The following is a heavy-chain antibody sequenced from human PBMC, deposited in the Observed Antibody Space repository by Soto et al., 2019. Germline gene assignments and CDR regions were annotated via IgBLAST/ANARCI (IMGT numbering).Heavy chain of an antibody. Sequence: ASVKVSCKASGYTFTSYGISWLRQSPGQGLEWMGWISAYNGNTNYAQKLQGRVTMTTDTSTSTAYMELRSLRSDDTAVYYCARDLGYCSGGSCSRRDYWGQGTLVTVSS. D-gene: IGHD2-15*01. CDR2: ISAYNGNT. CDR3: ARDLGYCSGGSCSRRDY. V-gene: IGHV1-18*01. CDR1: GYTFTSYG. J-gene: IGHJ4*02.